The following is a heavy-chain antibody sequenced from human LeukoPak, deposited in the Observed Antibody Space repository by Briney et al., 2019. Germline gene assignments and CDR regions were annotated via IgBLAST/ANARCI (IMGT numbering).Heavy chain of an antibody. CDR1: GFTLSSYS. CDR3: ARDMRRVWFGELFP. Sequence: GGSLRLSCAASGFTLSSYSVNWVRQAPGKGLEWVSSISSSSSYIYYADSVKGRFTISRDNAKNSLYLQMNSLRAEDTAVYYCARDMRRVWFGELFPWGQGTLVTVSS. V-gene: IGHV3-21*01. J-gene: IGHJ5*02. CDR2: ISSSSSYI. D-gene: IGHD3-10*01.